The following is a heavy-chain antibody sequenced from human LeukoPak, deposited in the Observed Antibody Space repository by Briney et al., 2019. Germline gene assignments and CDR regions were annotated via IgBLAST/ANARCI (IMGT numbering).Heavy chain of an antibody. V-gene: IGHV3-33*01. Sequence: GGSLRLSCAASGFTFSSYGMHWVRQAPGKGLEWVAVIWYDGSNKYYADSVKGRFTISRDNSKNTLYLQMNSLRAEDTAVYYCARGLGGSGSYYNEYYFDYWGQGTLVTVSS. CDR3: ARGLGGSGSYYNEYYFDY. J-gene: IGHJ4*02. CDR1: GFTFSSYG. D-gene: IGHD3-10*01. CDR2: IWYDGSNK.